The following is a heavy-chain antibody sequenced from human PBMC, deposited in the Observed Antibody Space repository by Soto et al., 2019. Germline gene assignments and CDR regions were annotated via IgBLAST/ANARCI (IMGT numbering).Heavy chain of an antibody. CDR3: ARERTVAGNDY. CDR1: GYTFTSYD. V-gene: IGHV1-8*01. D-gene: IGHD6-19*01. Sequence: EXXXPGASVKVSCKASGYTFTSYDXNWVXXATGQGLEWMGWMNPNSGNTGYAQKFQGRVTMTRNTSISTAYMELSSLRSEDTAVYYCARERTVAGNDYWGQGTLVTVSS. CDR2: MNPNSGNT. J-gene: IGHJ4*02.